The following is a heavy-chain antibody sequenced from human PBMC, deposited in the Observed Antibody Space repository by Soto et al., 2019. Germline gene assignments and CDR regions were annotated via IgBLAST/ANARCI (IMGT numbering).Heavy chain of an antibody. CDR3: ARIVVGATVDL. V-gene: IGHV4-61*01. J-gene: IGHJ5*02. CDR1: GDSVSSDRYF. Sequence: SETLSLTCSVSGDSVSSDRYFWTWIRQPPGKGLEWIAYISYTGDTNYNPSLKSRVTISVDTSRNQFSLTLTSVTAADTAVYFCARIVVGATVDLWGQGSLVTVSA. D-gene: IGHD1-26*01. CDR2: ISYTGDT.